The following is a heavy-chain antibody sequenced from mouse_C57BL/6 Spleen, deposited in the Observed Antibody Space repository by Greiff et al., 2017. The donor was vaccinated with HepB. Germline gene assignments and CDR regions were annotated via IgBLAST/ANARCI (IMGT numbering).Heavy chain of an antibody. CDR1: GFTFTDYY. CDR2: IRNKANGYTT. D-gene: IGHD2-3*01. J-gene: IGHJ4*01. V-gene: IGHV7-3*01. Sequence: EVKLVESGGGLVQPGGSLSLSCAASGFTFTDYYMSWVRQPPGKALEWLGFIRNKANGYTTEYSASVKGRFTISRDNSQSILYLQMNALRAEDSATYYCARYKGLYPDAMDYWGQGTSVTVSS. CDR3: ARYKGLYPDAMDY.